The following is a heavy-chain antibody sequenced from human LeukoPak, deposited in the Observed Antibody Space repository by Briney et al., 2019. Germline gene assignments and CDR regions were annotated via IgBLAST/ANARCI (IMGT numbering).Heavy chain of an antibody. CDR1: GFTFSSCW. D-gene: IGHD5-24*01. J-gene: IGHJ4*02. CDR3: ASLPSSDGYNNIDY. V-gene: IGHV3-74*01. CDR2: INSDGRST. Sequence: PGGSLRLSCAASGFTFSSCWMHWVRQAPGKGLVWVSRINSDGRSTSYADSVEGRFTISRDNAKNTLYLQMNSLRVEDAAVYYCASLPSSDGYNNIDYWGQGTLVTVSS.